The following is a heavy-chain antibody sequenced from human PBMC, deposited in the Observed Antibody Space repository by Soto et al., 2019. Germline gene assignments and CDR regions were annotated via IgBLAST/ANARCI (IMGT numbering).Heavy chain of an antibody. CDR3: AKDYDYGASLPFDY. CDR1: GFSFRDYG. CDR2: IIGIGDTA. V-gene: IGHV3-23*01. J-gene: IGHJ4*02. D-gene: IGHD4-17*01. Sequence: EVQLLEAGGGLVQPGGSLRLSCAASGFSFRDYGMSWVRQAPGKGLEWLSAIIGIGDTAYYADSVRGRFTISRDNSTNTLYRQLNDLRAEDTAIYYCAKDYDYGASLPFDYWGQGTLVTVSS.